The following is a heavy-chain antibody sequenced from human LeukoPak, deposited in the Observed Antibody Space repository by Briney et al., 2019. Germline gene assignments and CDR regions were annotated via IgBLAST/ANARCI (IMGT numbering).Heavy chain of an antibody. CDR1: GYRITNYW. V-gene: IGHV5-51*01. CDR2: IYPGDSDI. J-gene: IGHJ4*02. D-gene: IGHD1-7*01. Sequence: GESLKISCKSSGYRITNYWIGWVRQMPGKGLEWMGIIYPGDSDIRYSPSFQGQVTISADKSISTAHLQWSSLKASDTAMYYCTTLDNYGGTTAFDYWGQGTLVTVSS. CDR3: TTLDNYGGTTAFDY.